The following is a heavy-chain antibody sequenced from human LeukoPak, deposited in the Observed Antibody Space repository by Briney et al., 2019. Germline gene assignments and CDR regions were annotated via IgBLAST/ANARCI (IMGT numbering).Heavy chain of an antibody. Sequence: PGGSLRLSCAASGFTFSSYGMHWVRQAPGKGLEWVAFIRYDGSNKYYADSVKGRFAISRDNSKNTLYLQMNSLRAEDTAVYYCAKDYYDSRSNGYWGQGTLVTVSS. V-gene: IGHV3-30*02. CDR3: AKDYYDSRSNGY. CDR2: IRYDGSNK. J-gene: IGHJ4*02. CDR1: GFTFSSYG. D-gene: IGHD3-22*01.